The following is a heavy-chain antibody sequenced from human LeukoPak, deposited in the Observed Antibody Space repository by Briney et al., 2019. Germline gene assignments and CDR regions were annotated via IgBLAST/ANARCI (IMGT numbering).Heavy chain of an antibody. CDR1: GFTFTNYW. J-gene: IGHJ5*02. CDR3: ARKTYYYDTSPAGWFDT. Sequence: GGSLRLSFAASGFTFTNYWMSWVRQTPGKGLEWVANINQDGSAKNYVDSVEGRFTISRDNAKNSLYLQMNSLSAEDTAIYYCARKTYYYDTSPAGWFDTWGQGTLGTVSS. V-gene: IGHV3-7*01. CDR2: INQDGSAK. D-gene: IGHD3-22*01.